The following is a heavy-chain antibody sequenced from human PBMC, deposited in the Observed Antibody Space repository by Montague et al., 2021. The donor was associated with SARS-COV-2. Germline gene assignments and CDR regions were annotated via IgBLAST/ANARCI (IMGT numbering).Heavy chain of an antibody. J-gene: IGHJ5*02. D-gene: IGHD2-15*01. CDR1: GGSVSSSGYY. V-gene: IGHV4-39*01. CDR2: IYFSGSS. CDR3: ARHRRGGVVVVAPNWFDP. Sequence: SETLSLTCTVSGGSVSSSGYYWGWIRQPPGKGLEWIGSIYFSGSSYYNPSLKSRVSISVDTSKNQFSLRLSSVTSADTAVYYCARHRRGGVVVVAPNWFDPWGQGTLVTVSS.